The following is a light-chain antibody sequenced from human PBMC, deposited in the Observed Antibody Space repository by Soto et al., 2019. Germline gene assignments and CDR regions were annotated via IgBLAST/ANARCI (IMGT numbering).Light chain of an antibody. CDR2: AAS. J-gene: IGKJ4*01. CDR1: QAVSTW. CDR3: QQGASIPRT. V-gene: IGKV1-12*01. Sequence: DIQMTQSPSSVSASVGDTVTITCRASQAVSTWLAWYQQKPGGAPKLLIYAASTLQSGVPSRFSGSGSGTDFTFTIRSLQPEDFATYYCQQGASIPRTFGGGTKV.